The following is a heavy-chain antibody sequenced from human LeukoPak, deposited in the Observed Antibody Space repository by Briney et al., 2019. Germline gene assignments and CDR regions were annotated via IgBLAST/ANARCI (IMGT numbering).Heavy chain of an antibody. CDR1: GGTFSSYA. V-gene: IGHV1-69*06. CDR3: ARETMRYCSSTSCYKGEFDY. J-gene: IGHJ4*02. D-gene: IGHD2-2*02. Sequence: SVKVSCKASGGTFSSYAISWVRQAPGQGLEWMGGIIPIFGTANYAQKFQGRVTITADKSTSTAYMELSSLRSEDTAVYYCARETMRYCSSTSCYKGEFDYWGQGTLVTVSS. CDR2: IIPIFGTA.